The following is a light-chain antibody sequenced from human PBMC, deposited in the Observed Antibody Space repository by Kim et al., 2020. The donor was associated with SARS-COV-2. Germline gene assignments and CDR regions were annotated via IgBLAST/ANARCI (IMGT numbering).Light chain of an antibody. CDR3: QQYGSSPRT. Sequence: PGERATLSCRASQSVRNSYLAWYQQKPGQAPRLLIYGASSRATAIPDRFSGSGSGTDFTLTISRLEPEDFAVYHCQQYGSSPRTFGQGTKVDIK. V-gene: IGKV3-20*01. CDR2: GAS. J-gene: IGKJ1*01. CDR1: QSVRNSY.